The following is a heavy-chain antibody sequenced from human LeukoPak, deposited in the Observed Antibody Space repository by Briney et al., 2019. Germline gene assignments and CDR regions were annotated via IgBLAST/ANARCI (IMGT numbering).Heavy chain of an antibody. V-gene: IGHV3-21*01. Sequence: KPGGSLRLSCADSGFIFSTYTMNWVRQAPGKGLERVSSISSSSTYIYYADSVKARFTISRDNAKNSLYLQMNSLRAEDTAVYYCARVNYGDYVDYWGQGTLVTVSS. D-gene: IGHD4-17*01. CDR3: ARVNYGDYVDY. CDR1: GFIFSTYT. J-gene: IGHJ4*02. CDR2: ISSSSTYI.